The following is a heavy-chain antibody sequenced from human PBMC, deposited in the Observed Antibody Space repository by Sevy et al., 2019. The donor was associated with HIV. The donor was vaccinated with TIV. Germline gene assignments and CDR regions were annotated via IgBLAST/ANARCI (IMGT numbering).Heavy chain of an antibody. Sequence: LSLTCAASGFTFSSYAMSWVRQAPGKGLEWVSAISGSGGSTYYEDSVKGRFTISRDNSKNTLYLQMNSLRAEYTAVYYCAKDESGFGEFYFDYWGQGTLVTVSS. D-gene: IGHD3-10*01. CDR1: GFTFSSYA. CDR3: AKDESGFGEFYFDY. V-gene: IGHV3-23*01. J-gene: IGHJ4*02. CDR2: ISGSGGST.